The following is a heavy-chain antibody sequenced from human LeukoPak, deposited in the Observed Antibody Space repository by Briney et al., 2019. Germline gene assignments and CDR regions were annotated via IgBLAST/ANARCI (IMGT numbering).Heavy chain of an antibody. Sequence: GGSLRLSCAASGFTFSNAWMSWVRQAPGKGLEWVSAISGGGGTTYYADSVKGRFTISRDNSKDTLYLQMSGLRAEDTAVYFCAKDSPWYDSSTYYYFDYWGQGTLVTVSS. CDR1: GFTFSNAW. J-gene: IGHJ4*02. D-gene: IGHD3-22*01. V-gene: IGHV3-23*01. CDR2: ISGGGGTT. CDR3: AKDSPWYDSSTYYYFDY.